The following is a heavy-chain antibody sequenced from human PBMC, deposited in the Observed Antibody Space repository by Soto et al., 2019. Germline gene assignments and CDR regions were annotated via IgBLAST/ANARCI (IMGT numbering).Heavy chain of an antibody. D-gene: IGHD6-13*01. CDR3: ARVWVAAAGTDNWFDP. V-gene: IGHV1-18*01. CDR1: GYTFTSYG. CDR2: ISAYNGNT. Sequence: ASVKVSCKASGYTFTSYGISWVRQAPGQGLEWMGWISAYNGNTNYAQKLQGRVTMTTDTSTSTAYMELRRLRSDDTAVYYCARVWVAAAGTDNWFDPWGQGTRVTVS. J-gene: IGHJ5*02.